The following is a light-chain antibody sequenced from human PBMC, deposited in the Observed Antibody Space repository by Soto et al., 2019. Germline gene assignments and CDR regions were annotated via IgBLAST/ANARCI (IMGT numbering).Light chain of an antibody. V-gene: IGKV1-5*01. Sequence: DLRMTHSHAVLSASVLYSVTTTCRASQTIDSWVAWYQQKPGKAPKLLVYDATSLESGVSSRFSGSGYGTDFTLSINNLQPDDFATYYCQQYNRLITFGQGTRLENK. CDR1: QTIDSW. CDR3: QQYNRLIT. J-gene: IGKJ5*01. CDR2: DAT.